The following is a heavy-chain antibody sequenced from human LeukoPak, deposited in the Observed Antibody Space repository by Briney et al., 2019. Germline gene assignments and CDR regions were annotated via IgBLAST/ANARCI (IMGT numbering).Heavy chain of an antibody. CDR1: GGSFSSYY. J-gene: IGHJ4*02. CDR2: LSHSGSS. V-gene: IGHV4-38-2*02. CDR3: VRDQGGATVFDY. D-gene: IGHD1-26*01. Sequence: SETLSLTCTVSGGSFSSYYWSWIRQPPGKGLEYIGSLSHSGSSFFNPSLKSRFTILLDTSKNQFSLKLTSLTAADTAVYFCVRDQGGATVFDYWGQGTLVTVSS.